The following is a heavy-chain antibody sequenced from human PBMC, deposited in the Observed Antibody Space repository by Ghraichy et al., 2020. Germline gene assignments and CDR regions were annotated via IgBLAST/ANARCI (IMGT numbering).Heavy chain of an antibody. D-gene: IGHD3-22*01. V-gene: IGHV1-46*01. CDR2: INPSGGST. CDR1: GYTFTSYY. J-gene: IGHJ4*02. Sequence: ASVKVSCKASGYTFTSYYMHWVRQAPGQGLEWMGIINPSGGSTSYAQKFQGRVTMTRDTSTSTVYMELSSLRSEDTAVYYCARGSVRTYYYDSSGDYWGQGTLVTVSS. CDR3: ARGSVRTYYYDSSGDY.